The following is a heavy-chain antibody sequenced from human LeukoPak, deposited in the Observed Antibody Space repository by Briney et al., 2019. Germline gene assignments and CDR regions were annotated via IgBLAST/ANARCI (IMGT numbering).Heavy chain of an antibody. CDR2: INHSGST. CDR1: GGSFSGYY. V-gene: IGHV4-34*01. CDR3: ARGGLWFGELVN. D-gene: IGHD3-10*01. Sequence: SETLSLTCAVYGGSFSGYYWSWIRQPPGKGLEWIGEINHSGSTNYNPSLKSRVTISVDTSKNQFSLKLSSVTAADTAVYYCARGGLWFGELVNWGQGTLVTVSS. J-gene: IGHJ4*02.